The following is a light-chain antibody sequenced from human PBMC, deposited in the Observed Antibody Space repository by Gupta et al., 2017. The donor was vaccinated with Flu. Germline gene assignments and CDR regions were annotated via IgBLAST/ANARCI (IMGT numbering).Light chain of an antibody. CDR2: EVN. V-gene: IGLV2-14*01. Sequence: QSALTQPASVSGSPGQSIAISCTGTSSDVGGYDYVSWYQQHPGKAPELVIFEVNRRPSGISDRFSGSKSGNTASLTISGLLAEDEAFYYCSSYRKTDTVVVFGGGTKLTVL. CDR3: SSYRKTDTVVV. CDR1: SSDVGGYDY. J-gene: IGLJ2*01.